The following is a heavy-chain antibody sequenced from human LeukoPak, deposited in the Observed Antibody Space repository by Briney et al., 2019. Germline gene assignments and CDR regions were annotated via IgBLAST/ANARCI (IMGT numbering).Heavy chain of an antibody. CDR2: IIPIFGTT. CDR3: ARSLLRFLEWSYRSYYYYYMDV. CDR1: GGTFSSYA. V-gene: IGHV1-69*06. J-gene: IGHJ6*03. D-gene: IGHD3-3*01. Sequence: ASVKVSCKASGGTFSSYAFSWVRQAPGQGLEWMGGIIPIFGTTNYAQKFQGRVTTTADKSTSTAYMELSSLRSEDTAVYYCARSLLRFLEWSYRSYYYYYMDVWGKGTTVTVSS.